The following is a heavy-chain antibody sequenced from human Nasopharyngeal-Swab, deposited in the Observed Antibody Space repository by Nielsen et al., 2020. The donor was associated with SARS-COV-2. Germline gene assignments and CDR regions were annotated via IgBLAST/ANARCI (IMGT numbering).Heavy chain of an antibody. CDR3: ARVSTVTSYWYFDL. V-gene: IGHV4-61*01. Sequence: SETLSLTCTVSGGSVSSGSYYWSWIRQPPGKGLEWIGYIYYSGSTNYNPSLKSRVTISVDTSKNQFSPKLSSVTAADTAVYYCARVSTVTSYWYFDLWGRGTLVTVSS. D-gene: IGHD4-11*01. CDR1: GGSVSSGSYY. CDR2: IYYSGST. J-gene: IGHJ2*01.